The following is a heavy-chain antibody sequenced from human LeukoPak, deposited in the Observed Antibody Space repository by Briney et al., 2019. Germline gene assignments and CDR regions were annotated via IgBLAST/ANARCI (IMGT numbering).Heavy chain of an antibody. CDR1: GYTFTGYY. V-gene: IGHV1-2*02. D-gene: IGHD3-10*01. CDR3: ARVPSMVRGIPIDY. CDR2: INPNSGGT. J-gene: IGHJ4*02. Sequence: ASVKVSCKASGYTFTGYYMHWVRQAPGQGLEWMGWINPNSGGTNYAQKFQGRVTMTRDTSISTAYMELSRLRYDDTAMYYCARVPSMVRGIPIDYWGQGTLVTVSS.